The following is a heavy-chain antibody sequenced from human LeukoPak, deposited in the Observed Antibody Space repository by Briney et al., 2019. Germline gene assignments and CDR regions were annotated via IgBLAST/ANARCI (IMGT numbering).Heavy chain of an antibody. J-gene: IGHJ4*02. Sequence: ASVKVSCKASGYTFTSYGISWVRQAPGQGLEWMGWISAYNGNTNYAQKLQGRVTMTTDTSTSTAYMELRSLRSDDTAVYYCARNSIAVAGPSPFDYWGQGTPVTVSS. V-gene: IGHV1-18*01. CDR1: GYTFTSYG. CDR3: ARNSIAVAGPSPFDY. D-gene: IGHD6-19*01. CDR2: ISAYNGNT.